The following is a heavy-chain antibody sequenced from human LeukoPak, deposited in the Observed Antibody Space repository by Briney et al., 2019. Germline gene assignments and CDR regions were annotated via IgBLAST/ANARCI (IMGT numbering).Heavy chain of an antibody. Sequence: GGSLRLSCAASGFTFSSYDMHWVRQAPGRGLQWVALILSDGSNKYYADSVKGRFTISRDNSRDTLYLQMNSLRAEDTAVYYCARDDAIVVVPAAPLGYFDYWGQGTLVTVSS. J-gene: IGHJ4*02. D-gene: IGHD2-2*01. CDR2: ILSDGSNK. CDR3: ARDDAIVVVPAAPLGYFDY. CDR1: GFTFSSYD. V-gene: IGHV3-30-3*01.